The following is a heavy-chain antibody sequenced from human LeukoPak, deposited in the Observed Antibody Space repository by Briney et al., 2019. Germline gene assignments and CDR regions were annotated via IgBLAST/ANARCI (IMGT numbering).Heavy chain of an antibody. CDR1: GGSISSYY. J-gene: IGHJ4*02. D-gene: IGHD4-17*01. CDR3: AREAGDYVGVFDY. CDR2: IYYSGST. Sequence: SETLSLTCTFSGGSISSYYWSWIWQPPGKGLEWIGNIYYSGSTNYSPSLKSRVTISVDTSKNQFSLKLSSVTAADTAVYYCAREAGDYVGVFDYWGQGTLVTVSS. V-gene: IGHV4-59*01.